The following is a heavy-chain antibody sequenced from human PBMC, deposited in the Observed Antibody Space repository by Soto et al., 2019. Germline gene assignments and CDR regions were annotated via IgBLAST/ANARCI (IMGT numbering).Heavy chain of an antibody. J-gene: IGHJ5*02. CDR3: ARGDTHQLLRGWFDP. D-gene: IGHD2-2*01. CDR2: IIPIFGKT. CDR1: GGTFSSFA. Sequence: QVQLVQSGAEVKKPGSSVNVSCKASGGTFSSFAFSWVRQAPGQGLEWMGDIIPIFGKTSYGQKFQGRVTMTADESTFTAYLELSSLTSDDTAVYYCARGDTHQLLRGWFDPWGQGTLVIVSS. V-gene: IGHV1-69*01.